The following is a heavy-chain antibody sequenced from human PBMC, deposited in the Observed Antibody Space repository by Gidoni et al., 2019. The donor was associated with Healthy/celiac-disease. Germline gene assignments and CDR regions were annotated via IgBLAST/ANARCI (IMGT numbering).Heavy chain of an antibody. J-gene: IGHJ3*02. CDR3: ARGNIVVVVAAESDAFDI. CDR2: IYYSGST. Sequence: QLQLQESGPGLVKPSETLSLTCTVSGGSISSSSYYWGWIRQPPGKGLEWIGSIYYSGSTYYNPSLKSRVTISVDTSKNQFSLKLSSVTAADTAVYYCARGNIVVVVAAESDAFDIWGQGTMVTVSS. CDR1: GGSISSSSYY. D-gene: IGHD2-15*01. V-gene: IGHV4-39*01.